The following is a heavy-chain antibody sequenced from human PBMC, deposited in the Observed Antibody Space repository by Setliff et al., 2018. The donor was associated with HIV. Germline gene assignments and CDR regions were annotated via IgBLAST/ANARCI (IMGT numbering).Heavy chain of an antibody. CDR2: ISTYNGNT. CDR3: ARMRGGHNIREGAFDI. Sequence: ASVKVSCKASGSTSISYGVSWVRQAPGQGLEWIGWISTYNGNTNYAQKVQGRVTMTTDTGTRTAYMELRSLRSDDTAMYYCARMRGGHNIREGAFDIWGQGTMVTVSS. V-gene: IGHV1-18*01. D-gene: IGHD1-20*01. J-gene: IGHJ3*02. CDR1: GSTSISYG.